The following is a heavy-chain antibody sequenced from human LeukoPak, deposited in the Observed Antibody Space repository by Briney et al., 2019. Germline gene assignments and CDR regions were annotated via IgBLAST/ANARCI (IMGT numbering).Heavy chain of an antibody. Sequence: GRSLRLSCAASGFTFSSYGMHWVRQAPGKGLEWVAVISYDGSNKYYADSVKGRFTISRDNSKNTLYLQMNSLRAEDTAVYYCAKEIVPAANWFDPWGQGTLVTVSS. V-gene: IGHV3-30*18. CDR1: GFTFSSYG. J-gene: IGHJ5*02. CDR3: AKEIVPAANWFDP. CDR2: ISYDGSNK. D-gene: IGHD2-2*01.